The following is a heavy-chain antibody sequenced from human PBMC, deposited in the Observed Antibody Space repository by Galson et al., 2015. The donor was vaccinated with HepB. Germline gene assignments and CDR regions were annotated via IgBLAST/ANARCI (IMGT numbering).Heavy chain of an antibody. J-gene: IGHJ4*02. V-gene: IGHV3-64D*06. CDR1: GFTFSSYA. CDR2: ISSNGGST. D-gene: IGHD3-22*01. CDR3: VKSSNYYDSSGYPG. Sequence: SLRLSCAASGFTFSSYAMHWVRQAPGKGLEYVSAISSNGGSTYYADSVKGRFTISRDNSKNTLYLQMSSLRAEDTAVYYCVKSSNYYDSSGYPGWGQGTLVTVSS.